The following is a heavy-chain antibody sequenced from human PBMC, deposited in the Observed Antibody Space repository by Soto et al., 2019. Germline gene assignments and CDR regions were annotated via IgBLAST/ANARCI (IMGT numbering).Heavy chain of an antibody. CDR1: GFTFSDHY. J-gene: IGHJ4*01. CDR3: ARDSGKGAYFDY. V-gene: IGHV3-72*01. Sequence: EVQLVESGGGLVQPGGSQRLSCAASGFTFSDHYMDWVRQAPGKGLEWVGRIRNKANSYTTDYAASVKGRFTISRDDSKDSLYQQMNSLKTEDTAIYNCARDSGKGAYFDYWGHGPLATVSS. D-gene: IGHD1-26*01. CDR2: IRNKANSYTT.